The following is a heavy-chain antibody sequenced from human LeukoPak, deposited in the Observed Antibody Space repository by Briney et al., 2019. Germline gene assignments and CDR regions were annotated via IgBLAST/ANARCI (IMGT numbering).Heavy chain of an antibody. D-gene: IGHD2-21*02. J-gene: IGHJ6*03. V-gene: IGHV3-48*01. CDR2: ISSSSSTI. CDR3: ARDGDRTANYYYYMDV. Sequence: PGGSLRLSCAASGFTFSSYSMNWARQAPGKGLEWVSYISSSSSTIYYADSVKGRFTISRDNAKNSLYLQMNSLRAEDTAVYYCARDGDRTANYYYYMDVWGKGTTVTVSS. CDR1: GFTFSSYS.